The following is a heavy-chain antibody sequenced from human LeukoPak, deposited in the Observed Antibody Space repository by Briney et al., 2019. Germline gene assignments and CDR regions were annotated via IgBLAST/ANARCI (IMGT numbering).Heavy chain of an antibody. V-gene: IGHV3-48*04. CDR2: ISSSGSTI. CDR1: GFTFSNAW. D-gene: IGHD5-18*01. J-gene: IGHJ4*02. CDR3: ASSFDTPKIPPFDY. Sequence: QTGGSLRLSCAASGFTFSNAWMSWVRQAPGKGLEWVSYISSSGSTIYYADSVKGRFTISRDNAKNSLYLQMNSLRAEDTAVYYCASSFDTPKIPPFDYWGQGTLVTVSS.